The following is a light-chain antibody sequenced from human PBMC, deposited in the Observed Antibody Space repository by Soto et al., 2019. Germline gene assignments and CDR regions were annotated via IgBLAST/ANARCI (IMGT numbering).Light chain of an antibody. CDR3: QNYNTWSQT. CDR1: QSINHW. Sequence: QMILSPSTLSASVGDRVTITCRASQSINHWLAWYQQKPGKAPKLLIYAASTLESGVPSRFSGSRSGTEFTLTVSSLQPDDFATYYCQNYNTWSQTFGQGTKVDIK. CDR2: AAS. V-gene: IGKV1-5*01. J-gene: IGKJ2*01.